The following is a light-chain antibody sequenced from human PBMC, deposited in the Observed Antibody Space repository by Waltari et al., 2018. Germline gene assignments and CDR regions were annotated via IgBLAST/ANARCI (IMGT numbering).Light chain of an antibody. Sequence: EIVLTQSPGSLSLSPGDRATLSCRTSQSVSSRLPWYQQKHGQAPRLLIYGASSRATGIPDRFSGSGSGTDFILIISRLEPEDFGVYYCQQYGTSPQTFGQGTKVEIK. J-gene: IGKJ1*01. V-gene: IGKV3-20*01. CDR3: QQYGTSPQT. CDR2: GAS. CDR1: QSVSSR.